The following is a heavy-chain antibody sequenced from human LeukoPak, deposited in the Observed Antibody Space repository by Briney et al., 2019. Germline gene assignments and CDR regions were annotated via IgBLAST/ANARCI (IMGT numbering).Heavy chain of an antibody. CDR1: GFTFSDYW. V-gene: IGHV3-74*01. CDR2: ISSDGSRV. CDR3: AKDIKEIFGVVTGYYYYYMDV. Sequence: GGSLTLSCAASGFTFSDYWMHWVRQAPGKGLVWVSRISSDGSRVTYADSVKGRFTISRDNSKNTLYLQMNSLRAEDTAVYYCAKDIKEIFGVVTGYYYYYMDVWGRGTTVTVSS. J-gene: IGHJ6*03. D-gene: IGHD3-3*01.